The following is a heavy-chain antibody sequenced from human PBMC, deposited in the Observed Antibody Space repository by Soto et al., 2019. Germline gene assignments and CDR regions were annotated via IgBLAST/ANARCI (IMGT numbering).Heavy chain of an antibody. D-gene: IGHD3-10*01. CDR3: VRGGDVLLWFGEEFDAFDI. CDR1: GGSFSGYY. V-gene: IGHV4-34*01. J-gene: IGHJ3*02. CDR2: INHSGST. Sequence: SETLSLTCAVYGGSFSGYYWTWIRQPPGTGLEWIGEINHSGSTNYNPSLKSRVTISVDTSKNQFSLKLTPVTAADTAVYYCVRGGDVLLWFGEEFDAFDIWGQGTMVTVSS.